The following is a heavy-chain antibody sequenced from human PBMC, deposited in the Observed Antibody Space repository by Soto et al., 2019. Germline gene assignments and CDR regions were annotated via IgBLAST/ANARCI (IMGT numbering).Heavy chain of an antibody. Sequence: QVQLVQSGAEVKKPGASVKVSCKASGYTFTSYGISWVRQAPGQGLEWMGWISAYNGNTNYAQKLQGRVTMTTDTSTSTAYMELRSLRSDDTDVYYCARYCSSTSGYSYYYCMEVWGQGTTVTVS. D-gene: IGHD2-2*02. CDR3: ARYCSSTSGYSYYYCMEV. CDR2: ISAYNGNT. CDR1: GYTFTSYG. J-gene: IGHJ6*02. V-gene: IGHV1-18*04.